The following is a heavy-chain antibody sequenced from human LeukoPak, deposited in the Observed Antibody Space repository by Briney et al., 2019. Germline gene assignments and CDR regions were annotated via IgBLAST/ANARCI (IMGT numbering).Heavy chain of an antibody. Sequence: GGSLRLSCAVSGFTFRRYWMSWVRQAPGKGLEWLANIKEDGSEKYYVDSVKGRFTISRDNAKNSLYLQMGSLRAEDTGVYYCARDDIATYDYWGQGTLVTVSS. CDR3: ARDDIATYDY. CDR1: GFTFRRYW. J-gene: IGHJ4*02. D-gene: IGHD2-15*01. V-gene: IGHV3-7*01. CDR2: IKEDGSEK.